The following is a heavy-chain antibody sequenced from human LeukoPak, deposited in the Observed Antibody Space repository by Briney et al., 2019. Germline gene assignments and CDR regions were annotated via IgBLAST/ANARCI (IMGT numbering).Heavy chain of an antibody. V-gene: IGHV4-59*01. CDR2: IFYSGTT. D-gene: IGHD3-22*01. CDR3: ARGGWNKFDY. CDR1: GGSLSSYY. Sequence: SETLSLTCTVSGGSLSSYYWSWIRQPPGKGLEWIGFIFYSGTTNYNPSLKSRVTISVDTSKNQFSLKLSSVTAADTAVYYCARGGWNKFDYWGQGTLVTVSS. J-gene: IGHJ4*02.